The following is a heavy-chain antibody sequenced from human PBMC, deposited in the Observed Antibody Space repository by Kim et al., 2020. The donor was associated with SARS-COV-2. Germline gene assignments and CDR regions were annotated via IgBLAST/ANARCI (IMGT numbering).Heavy chain of an antibody. Sequence: GGSLRLSCAASGFTFSSYAMHWVRQAPGKGLEWVAVISYDGSNKYYADSVKGRFTISRDNSKNTLYLQMNSLRAEDTAVYYCARDGPYGSGSGDYRGQGTLVTVSS. V-gene: IGHV3-30-3*01. CDR1: GFTFSSYA. J-gene: IGHJ4*02. CDR3: ARDGPYGSGSGDY. CDR2: ISYDGSNK. D-gene: IGHD3-10*01.